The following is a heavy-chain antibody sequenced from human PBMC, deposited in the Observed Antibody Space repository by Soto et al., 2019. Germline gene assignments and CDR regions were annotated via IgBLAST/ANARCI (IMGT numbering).Heavy chain of an antibody. D-gene: IGHD3-9*01. CDR1: GGSFSGYY. J-gene: IGHJ4*02. Sequence: SETLSLTCAVYGGSFSGYYWSWIRQPPGKGLEWIGEINHSGSTNYNPSLKSRVTISVDTSKNQFSLKLTSLTAADTAVYYCARSITFDWLFFDNWGQGTLVTAPQ. CDR3: ARSITFDWLFFDN. CDR2: INHSGST. V-gene: IGHV4-34*01.